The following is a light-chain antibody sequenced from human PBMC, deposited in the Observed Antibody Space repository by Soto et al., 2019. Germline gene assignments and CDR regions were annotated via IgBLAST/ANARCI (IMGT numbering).Light chain of an antibody. V-gene: IGKV3-11*01. Sequence: EIVLTQSPATLSLSPGERATLSCRASQSVTTFLAWYQQKPDQAPRLLIYDASTRATGIPARFSGSGSGTDFTLTISSLEPEDFAVYYSQQRSNWPPVITFGGGTKVEIK. CDR2: DAS. J-gene: IGKJ4*01. CDR1: QSVTTF. CDR3: QQRSNWPPVIT.